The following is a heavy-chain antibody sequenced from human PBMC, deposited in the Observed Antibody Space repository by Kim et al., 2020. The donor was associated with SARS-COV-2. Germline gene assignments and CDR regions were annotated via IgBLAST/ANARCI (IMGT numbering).Heavy chain of an antibody. CDR3: ARESELYGSGNPYFDY. CDR1: GGSISSGSYY. V-gene: IGHV4-61*02. CDR2: IYTSGST. Sequence: SETLSLTCTVSGGSISSGSYYWSWIRQPAGKGLEWIGRIYTSGSTNYNPSLKSRVTISVDTSKNQFSLKLSSVTAADTAVYYCARESELYGSGNPYFDYWGQGTLVTVSS. J-gene: IGHJ4*02. D-gene: IGHD3-10*01.